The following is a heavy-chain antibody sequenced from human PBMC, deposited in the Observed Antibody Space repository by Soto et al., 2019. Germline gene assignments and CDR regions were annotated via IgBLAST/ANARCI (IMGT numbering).Heavy chain of an antibody. Sequence: GLSVTGSCGSCGYTVESKQMHWVGMAPGQVLEWMGIINPSGGSTSYAQKFQGRVTMTRDTSTSTVYMELSSLRSEDTAVYYCARSYSSGWYVDYWGQGTLVTVSS. CDR2: INPSGGST. V-gene: IGHV1-46*02. CDR3: ARSYSSGWYVDY. J-gene: IGHJ4*02. CDR1: GYTVESKQ. D-gene: IGHD6-19*01.